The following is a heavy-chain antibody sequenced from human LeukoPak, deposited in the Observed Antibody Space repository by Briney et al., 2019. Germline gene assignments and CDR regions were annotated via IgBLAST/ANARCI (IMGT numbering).Heavy chain of an antibody. CDR2: IRQDGGEK. D-gene: IGHD3-3*01. CDR1: GFTFSSYW. V-gene: IGHV3-7*01. Sequence: AGGSLRLSCAVSGFTFSSYWMNWVRQAPGKGLEWVASIRQDGGEKSYVDSVKGRFTISRDNTKNSLYLQINSLRAEDTAVYYCAREGRGGYYGFDYWGQGTLVTVSS. CDR3: AREGRGGYYGFDY. J-gene: IGHJ4*02.